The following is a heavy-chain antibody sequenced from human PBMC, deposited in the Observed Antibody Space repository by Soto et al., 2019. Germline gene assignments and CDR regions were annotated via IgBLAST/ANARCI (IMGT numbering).Heavy chain of an antibody. D-gene: IGHD2-2*01. J-gene: IGHJ5*02. CDR2: INPNSGGT. CDR3: ARDAGYCSSTSCSNWFDP. Sequence: ASVKVSCKASGYTFTGYYMHWVRQAPGQGLEWMGWINPNSGGTNYAQKFQGRVTMTRDTSISTAYMELSRLRSDDTAVYYCARDAGYCSSTSCSNWFDPWGQGTLVTVSS. V-gene: IGHV1-2*02. CDR1: GYTFTGYY.